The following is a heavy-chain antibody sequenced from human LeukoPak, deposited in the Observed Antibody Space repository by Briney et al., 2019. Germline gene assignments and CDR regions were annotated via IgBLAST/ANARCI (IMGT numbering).Heavy chain of an antibody. D-gene: IGHD3-10*01. CDR3: AREDGGFGEELVGY. J-gene: IGHJ4*02. V-gene: IGHV3-7*01. CDR2: IKQDGSEK. Sequence: PGGSLRLSCAASGFTFSSYWMSWVRQAPGKGLEWVANIKQDGSEKYYVDSVKGRFTISRDNAKNSLYLQMNSLRAEDTAVYYCAREDGGFGEELVGYWGQGTLVTVSS. CDR1: GFTFSSYW.